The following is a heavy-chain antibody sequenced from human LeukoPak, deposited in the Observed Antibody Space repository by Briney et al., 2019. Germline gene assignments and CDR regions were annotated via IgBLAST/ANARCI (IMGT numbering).Heavy chain of an antibody. CDR3: ARVGETYYYDSSGYSLDY. J-gene: IGHJ4*02. V-gene: IGHV1-2*02. CDR2: INPNSGGT. CDR1: GYTFTGYY. D-gene: IGHD3-22*01. Sequence: VASVKVSCKASGYTFTGYYMHWVRQAPGQGLEWMGWINPNSGGTNYAQKFQGRVTMTRDTSISTAYMELSRLRSDDTAVYYCARVGETYYYDSSGYSLDYWGQGTLVTASS.